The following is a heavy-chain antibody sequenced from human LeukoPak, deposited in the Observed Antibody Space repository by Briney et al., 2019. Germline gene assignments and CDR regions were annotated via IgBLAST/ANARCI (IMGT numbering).Heavy chain of an antibody. V-gene: IGHV4-34*01. J-gene: IGHJ4*02. CDR3: ARAHNVWVY. CDR1: GGSLSGYY. Sequence: SETLSLTCAVYGGSLSGYYWSWIRQPPGKGLEWIGEINHSGSTNYNPSLKSRVTISVDTSKNQFSLKLSSVTAADTAVYYCARAHNVWVYWGQGTLVTVSS. CDR2: INHSGST. D-gene: IGHD1-1*01.